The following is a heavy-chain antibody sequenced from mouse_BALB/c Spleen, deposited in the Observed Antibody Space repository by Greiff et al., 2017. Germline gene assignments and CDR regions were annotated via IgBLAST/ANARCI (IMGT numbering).Heavy chain of an antibody. CDR2: ISSGGSYT. Sequence: VQLKESGGGLVKPGGSLKLSCAASGFTFSSYAMSWVRQTPEKRLEWVATISSGGSYTYYPDSVKGRFTISRDNAKNTLYLQMSSLRSEDTAMYYCATPRAYWGQGTLVTVSA. V-gene: IGHV5-9-3*01. CDR1: GFTFSSYA. CDR3: ATPRAY. J-gene: IGHJ3*01.